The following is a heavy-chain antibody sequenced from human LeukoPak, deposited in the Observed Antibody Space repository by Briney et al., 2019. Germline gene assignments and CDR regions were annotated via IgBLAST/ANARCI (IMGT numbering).Heavy chain of an antibody. Sequence: PGGSLSLSCAASGFTFSSYAMSWVRQAPGKGLEWVSAISGSGGSTYYADSVKGRFAISRDNSKNTLYLQMNSLRAEDTAVYYCAKGVRVCSSTSCLPLKYYYYGMDVWGQGTTVTVSS. V-gene: IGHV3-23*01. CDR1: GFTFSSYA. D-gene: IGHD2-2*01. J-gene: IGHJ6*02. CDR2: ISGSGGST. CDR3: AKGVRVCSSTSCLPLKYYYYGMDV.